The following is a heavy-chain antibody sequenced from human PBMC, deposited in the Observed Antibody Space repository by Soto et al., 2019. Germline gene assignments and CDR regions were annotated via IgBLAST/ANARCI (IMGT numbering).Heavy chain of an antibody. V-gene: IGHV3-48*03. Sequence: ESGGGLVQPGGSLRLSCAASGFTFSSYEMNWVRQAPGKGLEWVSYISSSGSTIYYADSVKGRFTISRDNAKNSLYLQMNSLRAEDTAVYYCARVESGSYPPTDYFDYWGQGTLVTVSS. D-gene: IGHD1-26*01. CDR3: ARVESGSYPPTDYFDY. J-gene: IGHJ4*02. CDR1: GFTFSSYE. CDR2: ISSSGSTI.